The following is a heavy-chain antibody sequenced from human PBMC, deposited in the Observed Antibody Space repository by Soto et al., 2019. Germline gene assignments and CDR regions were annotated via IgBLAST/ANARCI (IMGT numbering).Heavy chain of an antibody. CDR2: ISYDGSNK. D-gene: IGHD4-4*01. CDR3: ARPLWRDDYNWGYFDL. CDR1: GFTFSSYA. J-gene: IGHJ2*01. Sequence: QVQLVESGGGVVQPGRSLRLSCAASGFTFSSYAMHWVRQAPGKGLEWVAVISYDGSNKYYADSVKGRFTISRDNSKYTLYLQMNSLSTEDTDVYYCARPLWRDDYNWGYFDLWGRGTLVTVSS. V-gene: IGHV3-30-3*01.